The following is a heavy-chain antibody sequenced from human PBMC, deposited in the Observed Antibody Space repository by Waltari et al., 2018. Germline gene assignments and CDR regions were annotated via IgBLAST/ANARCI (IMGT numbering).Heavy chain of an antibody. CDR2: INHSGST. CDR3: ARGRRPLVSGLYYYGMDV. D-gene: IGHD1-26*01. J-gene: IGHJ6*02. Sequence: QVQLQQWGAGLLKPSETLSLTCAVHGGSFSGYYWSWSRQPPGKGLEWIGEINHSGSTNYNPSLKNRVTISVDTSKNQFSLKLSSVTAADTAVYYCARGRRPLVSGLYYYGMDVWGQGTTVTVSS. CDR1: GGSFSGYY. V-gene: IGHV4-34*01.